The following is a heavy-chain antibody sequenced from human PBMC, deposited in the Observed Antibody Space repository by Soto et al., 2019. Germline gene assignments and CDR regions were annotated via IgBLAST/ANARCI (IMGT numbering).Heavy chain of an antibody. CDR3: ARGRKPDRSLVYI. D-gene: IGHD3-10*01. V-gene: IGHV3-11*01. J-gene: IGHJ3*02. Sequence: PGRSLRLSCSASVFTFSDYPMTWLRQAPGKGLEWISHITNSGGITEYAESVKGRFAVSRDNAKSTVYLQMNNLRAEDTAIYYGARGRKPDRSLVYIWGQGTMVTVSS. CDR1: VFTFSDYP. CDR2: ITNSGGIT.